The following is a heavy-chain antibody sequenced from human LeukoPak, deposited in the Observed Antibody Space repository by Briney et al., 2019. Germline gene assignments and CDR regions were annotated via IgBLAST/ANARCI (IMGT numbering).Heavy chain of an antibody. Sequence: SGGSLRLSCAASGFTVSNNYMSWVRQAPGKGLEWVSVIYSGDNTYYVEPVKGRFTISRDNSKNTLFLQMNRLRAEDTAVYYCAGRRVLDASFDYWGQGTLVTVSS. CDR2: IYSGDNT. CDR3: AGRRVLDASFDY. V-gene: IGHV3-66*02. CDR1: GFTVSNNY. D-gene: IGHD3-16*01. J-gene: IGHJ4*02.